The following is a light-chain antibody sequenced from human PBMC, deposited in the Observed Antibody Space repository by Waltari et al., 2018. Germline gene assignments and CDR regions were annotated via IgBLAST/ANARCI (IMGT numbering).Light chain of an antibody. CDR3: QKYGTLPAT. CDR2: DTS. V-gene: IGKV3-20*01. J-gene: IGKJ1*01. Sequence: DIVLTQSPGTLSLSPGERATLSCRASENIRSFFAWYQQKPGQAPRLLIYDTSTRATGIPDRFSGSGSGTDFSLTISRLEPEDFAVYYCQKYGTLPATFGQGTKVEIK. CDR1: ENIRSF.